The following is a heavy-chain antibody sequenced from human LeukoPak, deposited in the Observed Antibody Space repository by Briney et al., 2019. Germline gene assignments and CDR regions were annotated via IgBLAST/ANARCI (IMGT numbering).Heavy chain of an antibody. V-gene: IGHV3-23*01. CDR3: AKEGDYDFWSGYYSDY. CDR2: ISGSGGST. Sequence: PGGSLRLSCAASGFTFSSYAMSWVRQAPGKGLEWVSAISGSGGSTYYADSVKGRFTISRDNSKNTLYLQMNSLRAEDTAVYYCAKEGDYDFWSGYYSDYWGQGTLVTVSS. D-gene: IGHD3-3*01. CDR1: GFTFSSYA. J-gene: IGHJ4*02.